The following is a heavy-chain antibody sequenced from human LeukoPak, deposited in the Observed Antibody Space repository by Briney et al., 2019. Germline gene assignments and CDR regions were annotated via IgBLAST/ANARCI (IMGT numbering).Heavy chain of an antibody. D-gene: IGHD3-3*01. V-gene: IGHV3-23*01. CDR2: ISGSGGST. CDR3: ATHNRITIFGVPRSNAFDI. Sequence: GGSLRLSYAASGFTFSSYAMSWVRQAPGKGLEWVSAISGSGGSTYYADSVKGRFTISRDNSKNTLYLQMNSLRAEDTAVYDCATHNRITIFGVPRSNAFDIWGQGTMVTVSS. J-gene: IGHJ3*02. CDR1: GFTFSSYA.